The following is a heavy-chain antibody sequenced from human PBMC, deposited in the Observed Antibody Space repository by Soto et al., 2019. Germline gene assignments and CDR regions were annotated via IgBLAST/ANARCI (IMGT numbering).Heavy chain of an antibody. D-gene: IGHD6-19*01. J-gene: IGHJ4*02. V-gene: IGHV1-2*04. Sequence: ASVKVSCKASGYTFTGYYIHWVRQAPGQGLECMGWINPNSGGTNYAQKFQGWVTMTRDTSISTAYMELSRLRSDDTAVYYCARDVNSSLFDYWGQGTLVTVSS. CDR3: ARDVNSSLFDY. CDR2: INPNSGGT. CDR1: GYTFTGYY.